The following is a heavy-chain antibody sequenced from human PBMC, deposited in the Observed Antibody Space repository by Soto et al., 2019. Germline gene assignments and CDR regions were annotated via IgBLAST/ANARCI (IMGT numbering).Heavy chain of an antibody. Sequence: PGGSLRLSCAASGFIFAKAWMSWVRQAPGEGLEWVGRIKSKTDAETISYAAPVRGRFTISRDDSKDTLYLQMNSLRAEDTAVYYCANSRVLEYCSGGRCYPIDYWGQXXL. D-gene: IGHD2-15*01. CDR2: IKSKTDAETI. J-gene: IGHJ4*02. CDR1: GFIFAKAW. V-gene: IGHV3-15*01. CDR3: ANSRVLEYCSGGRCYPIDY.